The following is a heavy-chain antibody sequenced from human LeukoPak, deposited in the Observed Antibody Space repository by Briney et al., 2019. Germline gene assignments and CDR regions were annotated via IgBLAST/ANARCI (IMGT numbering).Heavy chain of an antibody. CDR2: TYSGGST. J-gene: IGHJ3*02. D-gene: IGHD2-21*01. CDR1: GFTVSSNY. CDR3: ARDQGYSRAFDI. V-gene: IGHV3-66*01. Sequence: GGSLRLSCAASGFTVSSNYMNWVRQAPGKGLEWVSVTYSGGSTYYADSVKGRFTISRDNSKNTLYFQMNSLRAEDTAVYYCARDQGYSRAFDIWGQGTMVTVSS.